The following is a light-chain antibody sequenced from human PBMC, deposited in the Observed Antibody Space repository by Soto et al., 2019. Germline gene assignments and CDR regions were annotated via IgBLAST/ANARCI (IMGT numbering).Light chain of an antibody. V-gene: IGKV1-39*01. CDR1: QSISSY. CDR2: AAS. J-gene: IGKJ3*01. Sequence: DIQMTQSPSSLSASVGDRVTITCRASQSISSYLNWYQQKPGKAPKLLIYAASSLQSGVPSRFSGSGSGTDFTLTISSLQPEDFATYYCQQSYNTPLPTFGPGTKVDIK. CDR3: QQSYNTPLPT.